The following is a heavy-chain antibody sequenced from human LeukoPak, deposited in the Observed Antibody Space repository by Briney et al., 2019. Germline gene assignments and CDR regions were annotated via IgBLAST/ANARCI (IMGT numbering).Heavy chain of an antibody. Sequence: SETLSLTCTVSGDSISSYYWSWIRQPPGKGLEWIAYIYYSGNTNYNPSLKSRVAIFVDTSKNQFSLEVSSVTAADTAVYYCARDRADYYYYYMDVWGKGTTVTISS. D-gene: IGHD3-10*01. J-gene: IGHJ6*03. CDR2: IYYSGNT. CDR1: GDSISSYY. CDR3: ARDRADYYYYYMDV. V-gene: IGHV4-59*01.